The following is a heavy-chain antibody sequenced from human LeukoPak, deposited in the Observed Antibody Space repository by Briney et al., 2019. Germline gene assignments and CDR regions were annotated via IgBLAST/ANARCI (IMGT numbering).Heavy chain of an antibody. Sequence: SETLSLTCAVSGGSTSSGGYSWSWIRQPPGKGLEWIGYIYHSGSTYYNPSLKSRVTISVDRSKNQFSLKLSSVTAADTAVYYCAREEEENWFDPWGQGTLVTVSS. J-gene: IGHJ5*02. CDR1: GGSTSSGGYS. CDR3: AREEEENWFDP. CDR2: IYHSGST. V-gene: IGHV4-30-2*01.